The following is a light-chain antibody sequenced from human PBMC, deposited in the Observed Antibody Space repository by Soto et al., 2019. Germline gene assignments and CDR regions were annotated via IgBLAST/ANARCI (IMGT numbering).Light chain of an antibody. Sequence: DIQMTQSPSTLSASVGDTVTITCRASQSISTWLAWYQQKPGKAPKLLIYDASTLESGVPSSFSGSGSGTEFTLTTTSLEPDDFATYYCQQYDTYSMTFGQGTKVEI. CDR1: QSISTW. V-gene: IGKV1-5*01. CDR2: DAS. CDR3: QQYDTYSMT. J-gene: IGKJ1*01.